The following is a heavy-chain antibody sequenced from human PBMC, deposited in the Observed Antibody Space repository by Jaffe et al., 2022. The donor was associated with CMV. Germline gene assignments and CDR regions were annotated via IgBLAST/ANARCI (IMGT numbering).Heavy chain of an antibody. D-gene: IGHD3-3*01. CDR1: GFSLSTSGMC. CDR3: ARGYYDFWSATGRFPARGNWFDP. J-gene: IGHJ5*02. CDR2: IDWDDDK. V-gene: IGHV2-70*01. Sequence: QVTLRESGPALVKPTQTLTLTCTFSGFSLSTSGMCVSWIRQPPGKALEWLALIDWDDDKYYSTSLKTRLTISKDTSKNQVVLTMTNMDPVDTATYYCARGYYDFWSATGRFPARGNWFDPWGQGTLVTVSS.